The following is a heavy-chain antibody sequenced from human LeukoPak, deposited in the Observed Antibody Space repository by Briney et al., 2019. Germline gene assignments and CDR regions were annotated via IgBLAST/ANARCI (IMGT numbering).Heavy chain of an antibody. V-gene: IGHV1-2*02. CDR1: GYTFTGYY. Sequence: ASVKVSCKASGYTFTGYYMHWVRQAPGQGLEWMGWINPNSGGTNYAQKFQGRGTMTRDTSISTAYMELSRLRSDDTAVYYCARMEGITMVRGVIKGPLDYWGQGTLVTVSS. D-gene: IGHD3-10*01. CDR3: ARMEGITMVRGVIKGPLDY. J-gene: IGHJ4*02. CDR2: INPNSGGT.